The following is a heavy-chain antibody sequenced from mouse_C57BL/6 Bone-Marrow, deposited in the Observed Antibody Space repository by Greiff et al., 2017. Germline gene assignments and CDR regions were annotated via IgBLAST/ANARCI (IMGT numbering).Heavy chain of an antibody. CDR2: ISSGGSYT. CDR1: GFTFSSYG. J-gene: IGHJ2*01. Sequence: EVKLMESGGDLVKPGGSPKLSCAASGFTFSSYGMSWVRQTPDKRLEWVATISSGGSYTYNPASVKGRVTISRDNAKNTLYLQMSSLKSEDTAMYYCARPGDPYYFDYWGQGTTLTVSS. V-gene: IGHV5-6*01. CDR3: ARPGDPYYFDY.